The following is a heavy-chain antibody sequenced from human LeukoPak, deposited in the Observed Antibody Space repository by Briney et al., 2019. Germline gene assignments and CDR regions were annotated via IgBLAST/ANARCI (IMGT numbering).Heavy chain of an antibody. J-gene: IGHJ4*02. D-gene: IGHD3-22*01. CDR3: ARINYDSSGINFDY. Sequence: PSQTLSLTCTVSGGSISSGDYYWRWLRQPPGKGLEWIGYIYYSGSTYYNPSLKSRVTISVDTSKNQFSLKLSSVTAADTAVYYCARINYDSSGINFDYWGQGTLVTVSS. CDR1: GGSISSGDYY. CDR2: IYYSGST. V-gene: IGHV4-30-4*01.